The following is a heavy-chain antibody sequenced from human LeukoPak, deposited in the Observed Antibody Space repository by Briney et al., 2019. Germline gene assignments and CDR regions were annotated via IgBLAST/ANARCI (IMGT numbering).Heavy chain of an antibody. CDR2: IYYTGRA. CDR3: ARFGVDYDMDV. Sequence: SGTLPLTCTVSGGFIIGYYWTWIRPPPGKGGEWMGQIYYTGRADYNPSLKSRITISVDTSKNQISLRLSSVSAADTAIYYCARFGVDYDMDVWGQGTTVTVSS. V-gene: IGHV4-59*01. CDR1: GGFIIGYY. D-gene: IGHD3-16*01. J-gene: IGHJ6*02.